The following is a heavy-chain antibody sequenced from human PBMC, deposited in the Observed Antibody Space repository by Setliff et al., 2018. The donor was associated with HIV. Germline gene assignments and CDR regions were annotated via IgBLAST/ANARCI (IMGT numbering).Heavy chain of an antibody. CDR3: ARDRDSLLIGYTPNNWFDP. CDR1: GYTFTRYA. Sequence: VASVKVSCKASGYTFTRYAIHWLRQAPGQSLEWMGWINADNGDTKYSQKFQGRLTITRDTSANTVYMELSSLGSEDTAVFYCARDRDSLLIGYTPNNWFDPWGQGTLVTVSS. D-gene: IGHD6-13*01. V-gene: IGHV1-3*01. J-gene: IGHJ5*02. CDR2: INADNGDT.